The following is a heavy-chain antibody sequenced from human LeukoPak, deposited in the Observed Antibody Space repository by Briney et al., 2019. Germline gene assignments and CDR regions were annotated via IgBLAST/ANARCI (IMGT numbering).Heavy chain of an antibody. D-gene: IGHD3-10*01. V-gene: IGHV3-64D*06. J-gene: IGHJ4*02. CDR1: GFTFINYA. CDR2: ISVNGGTT. Sequence: GGSLRLSCSASGFTFINYAMHWVRQAPGKQLESGSTISVNGGTTYYADSVKGRVTISRDNSKNTLYLQMSSLRAEDAAVYYCVKGSFGSGSYDSWGQGTLVTVSS. CDR3: VKGSFGSGSYDS.